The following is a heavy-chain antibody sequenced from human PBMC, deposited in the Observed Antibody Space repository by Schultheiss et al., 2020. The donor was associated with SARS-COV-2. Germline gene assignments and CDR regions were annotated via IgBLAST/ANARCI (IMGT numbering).Heavy chain of an antibody. Sequence: GESLKISCAASGFTFSSYWMHWVRQAPGKGLVWVSRINSDGSSTSYADSVKGRFTISRDNAKNTLYLQMNSLRAEDTAVYYCARVYGLGFGADYWGQGTLVTVSS. V-gene: IGHV3-74*01. CDR2: INSDGSST. CDR1: GFTFSSYW. CDR3: ARVYGLGFGADY. D-gene: IGHD3-10*01. J-gene: IGHJ4*02.